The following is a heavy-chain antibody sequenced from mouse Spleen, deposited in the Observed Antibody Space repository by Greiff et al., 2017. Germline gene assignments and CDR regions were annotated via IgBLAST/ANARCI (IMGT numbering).Heavy chain of an antibody. CDR3: AYYYGSAWFAY. Sequence: QVQLKQPGAELVKPGASVKLSCKASGYTFTSYWMQWVKQRPGQGLEWIGEIDPSDSYTNYNQKFKGKATLTVDTSSSTAYMQLSSLTSEDSAVYYCAYYYGSAWFAYWGQGTLVTVSA. CDR1: GYTFTSYW. CDR2: IDPSDSYT. V-gene: IGHV1-50*01. D-gene: IGHD1-1*01. J-gene: IGHJ3*01.